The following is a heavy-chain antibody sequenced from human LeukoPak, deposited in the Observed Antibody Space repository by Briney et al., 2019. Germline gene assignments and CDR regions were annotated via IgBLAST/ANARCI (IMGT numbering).Heavy chain of an antibody. V-gene: IGHV3-48*03. CDR3: ARSGYYYDSSGFYIDY. CDR2: ISSSGSTI. D-gene: IGHD3-22*01. Sequence: GGSLRLSCAASGFTFSSYEMNWVRQAPGKGLEWVSYISSSGSTIYYADSVKGRFTISRDNAKNSLYLQMNSLRAEDTAVYYCARSGYYYDSSGFYIDYWGQGTLVTVSS. J-gene: IGHJ4*02. CDR1: GFTFSSYE.